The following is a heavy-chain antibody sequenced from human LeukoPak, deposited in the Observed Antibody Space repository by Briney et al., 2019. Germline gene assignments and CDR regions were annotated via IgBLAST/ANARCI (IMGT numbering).Heavy chain of an antibody. CDR3: ARYAAAGGPNWFDP. Sequence: PSETLSLTCAVYGGSFSGYYWSWICQPPGKGLEWIGWIHYTGSTHYNPSLKSRLTISIATSKNQFSLKVSSVTAADTAVYYCARYAAAGGPNWFDPWGQGTLVTVSS. CDR2: IHYTGST. J-gene: IGHJ5*02. V-gene: IGHV4-59*01. D-gene: IGHD6-13*01. CDR1: GGSFSGYY.